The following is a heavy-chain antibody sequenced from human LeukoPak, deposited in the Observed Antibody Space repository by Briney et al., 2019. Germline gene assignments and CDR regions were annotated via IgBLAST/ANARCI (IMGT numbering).Heavy chain of an antibody. D-gene: IGHD4-17*01. Sequence: GVLRLSCGASGFTFSSYNMKWAPQAPGKGLGWVSYISSSSSTIYYADSVKGRFTISRDNAKNSLYLQMNSLRAEDTAVYYCASRHDYGDIVYWGQGTLVTVSS. CDR1: GFTFSSYN. J-gene: IGHJ4*02. CDR2: ISSSSSTI. CDR3: ASRHDYGDIVY. V-gene: IGHV3-48*01.